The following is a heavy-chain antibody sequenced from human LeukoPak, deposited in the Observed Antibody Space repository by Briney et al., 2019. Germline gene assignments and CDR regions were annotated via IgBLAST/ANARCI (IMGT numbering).Heavy chain of an antibody. Sequence: GSLRLSCAASGFSVRANYMAWVRQTPGKGLECVSVLYSGGGTYYADSVKGRFTISRDNSKNTLYLQMNSLRAEDTAVYYCAKVGYSGSYSIPYLDYWGQGTLVTVSS. V-gene: IGHV3-66*02. CDR2: LYSGGGT. CDR3: AKVGYSGSYSIPYLDY. D-gene: IGHD3-10*01. J-gene: IGHJ4*02. CDR1: GFSVRANY.